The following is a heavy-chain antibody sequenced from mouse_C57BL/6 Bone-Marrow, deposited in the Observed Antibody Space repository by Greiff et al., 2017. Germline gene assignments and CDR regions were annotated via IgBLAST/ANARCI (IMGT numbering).Heavy chain of an antibody. J-gene: IGHJ2*01. CDR1: GYTFTSYW. Sequence: VQLQQPGAELVRPGSSVKLSCKASGYTFTSYWMDWVKQRPGQGLEWIGNIYPSDSETHYNQKFKDKATLTVDKSSSTAYMQLSSLTSEDSAVYYCARSTVVAFDYWGQGTTLTVSS. V-gene: IGHV1-61*01. D-gene: IGHD1-1*01. CDR3: ARSTVVAFDY. CDR2: IYPSDSET.